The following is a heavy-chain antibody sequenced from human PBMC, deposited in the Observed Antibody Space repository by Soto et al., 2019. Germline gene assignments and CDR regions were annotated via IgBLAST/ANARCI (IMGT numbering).Heavy chain of an antibody. V-gene: IGHV3-30*18. CDR1: GFTFSSYG. D-gene: IGHD3-10*01. CDR3: AKDHGTMVRGDPPNFDY. CDR2: ISYDGSNK. J-gene: IGHJ4*02. Sequence: VGSLRLSCAASGFTFSSYGMHWVRQAPGKGLEWVAVISYDGSNKYYADSVKGRFTISRDNSKNTLYLQMNSLRAEDTAVYYCAKDHGTMVRGDPPNFDYWGQGTLVTVSS.